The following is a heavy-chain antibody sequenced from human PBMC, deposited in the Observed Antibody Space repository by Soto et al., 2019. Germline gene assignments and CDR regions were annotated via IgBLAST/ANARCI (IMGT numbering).Heavy chain of an antibody. CDR3: ARLFSSGYWPFDY. Sequence: SETLSLTCTVSGDSITSNSYFWAWIRQPPGKGLEWIGSIYYSGTTYYNPSLKSRVTISVDTSKNQFSLKLSSVTAADAAVYYCARLFSSGYWPFDYWGQGTLVTVSS. V-gene: IGHV4-39*01. CDR2: IYYSGTT. J-gene: IGHJ4*02. D-gene: IGHD3-22*01. CDR1: GDSITSNSYF.